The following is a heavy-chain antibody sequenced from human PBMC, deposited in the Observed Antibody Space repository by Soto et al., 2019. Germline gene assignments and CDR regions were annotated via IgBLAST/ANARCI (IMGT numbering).Heavy chain of an antibody. Sequence: GSSGKVSCKVSGYTLTELSMHWVRQAPGKGLEWMGGFDPEDGETIYAQKFQGRVTMTEDTSTDTAYMELSSLRSEDTAVYYCATCGGGGRCYLFDYWGQGTLVTVSS. J-gene: IGHJ4*02. CDR2: FDPEDGET. D-gene: IGHD2-15*01. CDR1: GYTLTELS. CDR3: ATCGGGGRCYLFDY. V-gene: IGHV1-24*01.